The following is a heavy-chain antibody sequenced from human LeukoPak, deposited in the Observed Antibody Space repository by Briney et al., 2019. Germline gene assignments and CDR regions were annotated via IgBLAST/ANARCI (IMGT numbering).Heavy chain of an antibody. CDR2: IYYSGST. J-gene: IGHJ5*02. V-gene: IGHV4-39*01. D-gene: IGHD2-21*01. Sequence: PSETLSLTCTVSGGSISSSSYYWGWIRQPPGKGLEWIGSIYYSGSTYSNPYLKGRFTISVDPSKNQSSLKLSSVPAADTAVYYCARAYCGGDCYLNWFDPWSQGTLVTVPS. CDR3: ARAYCGGDCYLNWFDP. CDR1: GGSISSSSYY.